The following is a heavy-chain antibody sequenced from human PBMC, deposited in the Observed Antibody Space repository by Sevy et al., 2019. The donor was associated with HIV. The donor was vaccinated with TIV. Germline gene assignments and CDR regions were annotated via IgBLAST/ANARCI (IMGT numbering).Heavy chain of an antibody. J-gene: IGHJ4*02. D-gene: IGHD3-10*01. CDR2: ISGSGGST. V-gene: IGHV3-23*01. CDR1: GFTFSSYA. Sequence: GGSLRLSYAASGFTFSSYAMSWVRQAPGKGLEWVSAISGSGGSTYYADSVKGRLTISRDNSKNTLYLQMNSLRAEDTAVYYCAKDSVGELFGYYFDYWGQGTLVTVSS. CDR3: AKDSVGELFGYYFDY.